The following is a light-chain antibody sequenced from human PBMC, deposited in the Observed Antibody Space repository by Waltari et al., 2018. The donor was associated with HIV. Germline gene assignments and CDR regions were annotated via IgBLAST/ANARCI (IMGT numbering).Light chain of an antibody. J-gene: IGLJ3*02. CDR3: QAWDSTTRV. Sequence: SYEVTQPPSLSVSPGQTASITCSGDKLGEKYACWYQQKPGQSPILVIYADTQRPPGIPERFSASNSGNPATLTSTGTQAKDWADYYCQAWDSTTRVFGGGTKLTVL. V-gene: IGLV3-1*01. CDR2: ADT. CDR1: KLGEKY.